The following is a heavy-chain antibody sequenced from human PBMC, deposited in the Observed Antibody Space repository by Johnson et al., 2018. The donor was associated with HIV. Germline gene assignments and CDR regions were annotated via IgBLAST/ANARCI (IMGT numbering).Heavy chain of an antibody. Sequence: VQLVESGGGVVQPGRSLRLSCAASGFTVSSNYISWVRQAPGRGLEWVSLIYSDGSTYYADSVKCRFTISRDNSKNTLYLQMNSLRAEDTAVYYCARENSSGYHDAFDIWGQGTLVTVSS. CDR1: GFTVSSNY. V-gene: IGHV3-66*02. D-gene: IGHD3-22*01. CDR2: IYSDGST. CDR3: ARENSSGYHDAFDI. J-gene: IGHJ3*02.